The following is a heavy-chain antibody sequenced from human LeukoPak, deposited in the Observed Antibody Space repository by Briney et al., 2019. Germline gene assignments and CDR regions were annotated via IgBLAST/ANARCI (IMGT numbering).Heavy chain of an antibody. CDR2: IWYDGSNK. Sequence: GGSLRLSCAASGFTFSSYGMHWVRQAPGKGLEWVAVIWYDGSNKYYADSVKGRFTISRDNSKNTLYLQMNSPRAEDTAVYYCARDYGDRTFDYWGQGTLVTVSS. D-gene: IGHD4-17*01. CDR1: GFTFSSYG. J-gene: IGHJ4*02. CDR3: ARDYGDRTFDY. V-gene: IGHV3-33*01.